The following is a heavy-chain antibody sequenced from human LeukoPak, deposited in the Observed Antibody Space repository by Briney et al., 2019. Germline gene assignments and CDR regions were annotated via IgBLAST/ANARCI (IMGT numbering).Heavy chain of an antibody. D-gene: IGHD3-9*01. V-gene: IGHV5-51*01. CDR1: GYRFTSYC. J-gene: IGHJ4*02. Sequence: AESLMISCKGSGYRFTSYCIAWVRQMPGKGLEWMGIIYLADSYTTYSPSFQGQVTTSADESISTAYLQWNSLKASDSAMYYCARHGQELVPDYWGQGTLVTVSS. CDR2: IYLADSYT. CDR3: ARHGQELVPDY.